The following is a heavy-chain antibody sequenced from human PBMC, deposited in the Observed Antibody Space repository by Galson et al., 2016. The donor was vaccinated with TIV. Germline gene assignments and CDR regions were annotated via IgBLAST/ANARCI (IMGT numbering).Heavy chain of an antibody. CDR2: IIPIFGAS. CDR1: GDTLSDYA. J-gene: IGHJ4*02. Sequence: SVKVSCKASGDTLSDYAINWLRQAPGQGLEWMGRIIPIFGASDHAQKFQGRVTITADASSRIVFMQLGSLTSDDTAVYYCAGDSRFGWAKWGQGTLVTVSS. CDR3: AGDSRFGWAK. V-gene: IGHV1-69*13. D-gene: IGHD3-10*01.